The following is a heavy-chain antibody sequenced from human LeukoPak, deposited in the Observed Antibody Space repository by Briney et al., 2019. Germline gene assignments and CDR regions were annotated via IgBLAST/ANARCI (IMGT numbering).Heavy chain of an antibody. D-gene: IGHD6-19*01. CDR3: ARAAPGIAVAGTCFDD. J-gene: IGHJ4*02. Sequence: PGGSLRLSCAAFGFTFSSYSMNWVRQAPGKGLEWVSSISSSSSYIYYADSVKGRFTISRDNAKNSLYLQMNSLRAEDTAVYYCARAAPGIAVAGTCFDDWGQGTLVTVSS. CDR2: ISSSSSYI. V-gene: IGHV3-21*01. CDR1: GFTFSSYS.